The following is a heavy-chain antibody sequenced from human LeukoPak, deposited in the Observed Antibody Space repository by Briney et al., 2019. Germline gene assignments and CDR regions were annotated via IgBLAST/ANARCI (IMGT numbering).Heavy chain of an antibody. CDR1: GYTFTGYY. V-gene: IGHV1-2*02. J-gene: IGHJ4*02. Sequence: ASVKVSCKASGYTFTGYYMHWVRQAPGQRLEWMGWINPNSGGTNYAQKFQSRVIMTRDTSISTAYMELSRLRSDDTDVYYCARNLNYYDSSSWGQGTLVTVSS. CDR3: ARNLNYYDSSS. CDR2: INPNSGGT. D-gene: IGHD3-22*01.